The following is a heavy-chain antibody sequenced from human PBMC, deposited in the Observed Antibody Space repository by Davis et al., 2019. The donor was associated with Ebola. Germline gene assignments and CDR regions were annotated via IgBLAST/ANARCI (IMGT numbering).Heavy chain of an antibody. J-gene: IGHJ4*02. CDR1: GFTFSSYW. Sequence: GESLKISCAASGFTFSSYWMHWVRQVPGKGLVWVSRINRDGTYPENADFVKGRFTISRDNAKNSLYLQMNSLRDEDTAVYYCTRGRDGYGWGQGTRVTVSS. CDR2: INRDGTYP. V-gene: IGHV3-74*01. CDR3: TRGRDGYG. D-gene: IGHD5-24*01.